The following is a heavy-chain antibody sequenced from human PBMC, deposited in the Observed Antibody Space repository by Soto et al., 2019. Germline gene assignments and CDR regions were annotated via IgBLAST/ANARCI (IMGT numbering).Heavy chain of an antibody. V-gene: IGHV4-4*07. CDR2: IYTSGST. CDR1: GGSISSYY. D-gene: IGHD2-2*01. Sequence: SETLSLTCTVSGGSISSYYWSWIRQPAGKGLEWIGRIYTSGSTNYNPSLKSRVTMSVDTSKNQFSLKLSSVTAADTAVYYCAGSSTSWGGGYYGMDVWGQGTTVTVSS. CDR3: AGSSTSWGGGYYGMDV. J-gene: IGHJ6*02.